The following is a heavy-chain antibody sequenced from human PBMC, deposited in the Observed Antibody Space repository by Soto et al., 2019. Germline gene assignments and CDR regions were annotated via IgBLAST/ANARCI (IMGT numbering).Heavy chain of an antibody. CDR1: GFTFSSYW. CDR2: INSDGSST. CDR3: ARDAYSSGWYDYRSGDYFDY. J-gene: IGHJ4*02. V-gene: IGHV3-74*01. Sequence: GGSLRLSCAASGFTFSSYWMHWVRQAPGKGLVWVSRINSDGSSTSYADSVKGRFTISRDNAKNTLYLQMNSLRAEDTAVYYCARDAYSSGWYDYRSGDYFDYWGQGTLVTVSS. D-gene: IGHD6-19*01.